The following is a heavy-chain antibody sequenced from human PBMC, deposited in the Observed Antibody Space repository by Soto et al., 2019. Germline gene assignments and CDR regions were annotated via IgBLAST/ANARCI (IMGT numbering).Heavy chain of an antibody. V-gene: IGHV3-48*02. D-gene: IGHD1-7*01. CDR1: GFTFSSYS. CDR3: ASLELPTDPNFDY. Sequence: EVQLVESGGGLVQPGGSLRLSCAASGFTFSSYSMNWVRQAPGKGLEWVSYISSSSSTIYYADSVKGRFTISRDNAKNSLYLQMNSLRDEDTAVYYCASLELPTDPNFDYWGQGTLVTVSS. CDR2: ISSSSSTI. J-gene: IGHJ4*02.